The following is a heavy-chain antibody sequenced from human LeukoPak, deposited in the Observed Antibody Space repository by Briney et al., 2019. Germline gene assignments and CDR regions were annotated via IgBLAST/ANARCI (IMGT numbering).Heavy chain of an antibody. D-gene: IGHD2-8*01. V-gene: IGHV1-46*01. Sequence: ASVKVSCKASGYTFTDYFIHWVRQAPGQGLEWMGIISPNGGTTNYAQKFQDRVTMTRDTSTSTVYVELCSLRSEDTAVYYCARGYCTNGVCRTFDIWGQGTLVTVSS. CDR1: GYTFTDYF. CDR3: ARGYCTNGVCRTFDI. CDR2: ISPNGGTT. J-gene: IGHJ4*02.